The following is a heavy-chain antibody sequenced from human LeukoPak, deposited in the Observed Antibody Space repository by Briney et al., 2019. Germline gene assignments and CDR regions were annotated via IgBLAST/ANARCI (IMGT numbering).Heavy chain of an antibody. V-gene: IGHV1-18*01. Sequence: AASVKVSCKASGYTFTSYGISWVQQAPGQGLEWMGWISAYNGNTNYAQKLQGRVTMTTDTSTSTAYMELRSLRSDDTAVYYCARDPLPTLHYYDSSGYSDWFDPWGQGTLVTVSS. CDR3: ARDPLPTLHYYDSSGYSDWFDP. CDR2: ISAYNGNT. CDR1: GYTFTSYG. J-gene: IGHJ5*02. D-gene: IGHD3-22*01.